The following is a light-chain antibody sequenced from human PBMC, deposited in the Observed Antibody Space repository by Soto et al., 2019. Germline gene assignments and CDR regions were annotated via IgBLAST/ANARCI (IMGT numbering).Light chain of an antibody. J-gene: IGLJ2*01. Sequence: QSVLTQPASVSGSPGQSITISFTGTSSDIGDYDYVSWYQHLPGKAPKLLIFDVTHRPSGVSDRFSGSKSGNTASLTISGVRPEYEADYYCCSYTDIALDVVFGGGTKLTVL. CDR2: DVT. V-gene: IGLV2-14*01. CDR3: CSYTDIALDVV. CDR1: SSDIGDYDY.